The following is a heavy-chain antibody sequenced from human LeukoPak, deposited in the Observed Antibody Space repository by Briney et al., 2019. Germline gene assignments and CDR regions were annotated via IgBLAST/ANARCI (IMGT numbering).Heavy chain of an antibody. CDR3: AVSDWFDP. CDR1: GLTFSNYW. CDR2: INSDGSTT. V-gene: IGHV3-74*01. Sequence: GGSLRLSCVVSGLTFSNYWMHWVRQAPGKGLVWVSRINSDGSTTGYADSVKGRFTISRDNAKNTLYLEMNSLRAEDTAVYYAAVSDWFDPWGQGTLVTVSS. D-gene: IGHD3-10*01. J-gene: IGHJ5*02.